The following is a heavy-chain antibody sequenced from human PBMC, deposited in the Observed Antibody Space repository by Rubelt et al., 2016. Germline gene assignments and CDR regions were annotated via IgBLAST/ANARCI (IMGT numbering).Heavy chain of an antibody. CDR1: GYTFTSYG. J-gene: IGHJ5*02. Sequence: QVQLVQSGAEVKKPGASVKVSCKASGYTFTSYGISWVRQAPGQGLAWMGWISAYNDNTNYAQKLQVRGTMTTETSTGTAYMELRGLRSDDPAVYYCARCYGSGSYGNWFDPWGQGTLVTVSS. V-gene: IGHV1-18*01. CDR3: ARCYGSGSYGNWFDP. D-gene: IGHD3-10*01. CDR2: ISAYNDNT.